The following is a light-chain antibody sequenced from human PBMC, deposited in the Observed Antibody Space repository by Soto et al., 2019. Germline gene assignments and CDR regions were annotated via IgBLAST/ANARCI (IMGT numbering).Light chain of an antibody. J-gene: IGLJ1*01. CDR2: EVS. V-gene: IGLV2-8*01. CDR1: SSDVGGYNY. Sequence: QSVLTQPPSASGSPGQSVTISCTGTSSDVGGYNYVSWYQQHPGKAPKLMIYEVSKRPSGVSDRFSGSKSGNTASLTVSGLQAEDEADYYCSSYAGSNNRVFGTGTKVTVL. CDR3: SSYAGSNNRV.